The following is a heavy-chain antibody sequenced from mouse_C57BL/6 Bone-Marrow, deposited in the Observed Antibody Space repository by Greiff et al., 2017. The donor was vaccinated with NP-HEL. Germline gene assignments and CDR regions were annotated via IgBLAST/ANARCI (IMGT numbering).Heavy chain of an antibody. Sequence: VQLQQSGAELVRPGASVTLSCKASGYTFTDYEMHWVKQTPVHGLDWIGAIDPETGGTAYNQKFKGKAILTADKSSSTAYMELRSLTSEDSAVYYCTRPYYYGSSPYFDYWGQGTTLTVSS. CDR1: GYTFTDYE. D-gene: IGHD1-1*01. CDR3: TRPYYYGSSPYFDY. J-gene: IGHJ2*01. CDR2: IDPETGGT. V-gene: IGHV1-15*01.